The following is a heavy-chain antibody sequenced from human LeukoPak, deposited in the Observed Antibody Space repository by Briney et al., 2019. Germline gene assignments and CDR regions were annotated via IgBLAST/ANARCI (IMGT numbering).Heavy chain of an antibody. CDR1: GYSFTSYW. CDR2: IYPGDSDT. D-gene: IGHD3-22*01. CDR3: ASNYYDSSGYLQPPDY. Sequence: GGSLKISCKGSGYSFTSYWIGWVRQMPGKGLEWMGIIYPGDSDTRYSPSFQGQVTISADKSISTAYLQWSSLKASDTAMYYCASNYYDSSGYLQPPDYWGQGTLVTVSS. V-gene: IGHV5-51*01. J-gene: IGHJ4*02.